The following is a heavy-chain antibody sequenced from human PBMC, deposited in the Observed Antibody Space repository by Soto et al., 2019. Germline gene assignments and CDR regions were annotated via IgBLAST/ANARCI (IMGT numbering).Heavy chain of an antibody. Sequence: QVQLVQSGAEVKKPGSSVKVSCKASGGTFSSYAISWVRQAPGQGLEWMGGIIPIFGTANYAQKFQGRVTITADESTSTAYMERSSLRSEDTAVYYCARDYYYGSGSYFYGMDVWGQGTTVTVSS. D-gene: IGHD3-10*01. CDR1: GGTFSSYA. CDR3: ARDYYYGSGSYFYGMDV. CDR2: IIPIFGTA. J-gene: IGHJ6*02. V-gene: IGHV1-69*01.